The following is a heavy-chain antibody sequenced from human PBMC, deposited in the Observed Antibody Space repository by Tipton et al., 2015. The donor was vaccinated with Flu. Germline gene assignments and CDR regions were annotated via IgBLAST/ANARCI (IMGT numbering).Heavy chain of an antibody. J-gene: IGHJ4*02. CDR3: ARGDCSSTSCLDY. V-gene: IGHV4-61*01. CDR2: ISSTGSI. D-gene: IGHD2-2*01. Sequence: TLSLTCTVSGGSVSSASYYWNWIRQPPGKRLEWIGFISSTGSIDYNPSLKRRVTISLDASKKQFSLNLTSVTAADTAVYYCARGDCSSTSCLDYWGQGTLVTVSS. CDR1: GGSVSSASYY.